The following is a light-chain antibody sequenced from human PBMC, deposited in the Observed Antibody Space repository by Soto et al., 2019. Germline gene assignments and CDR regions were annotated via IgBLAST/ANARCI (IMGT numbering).Light chain of an antibody. CDR1: SNDIGGYDY. Sequence: QSALTQPAPVSGSPGESITIPCTGTSNDIGGYDYVSWYQQQPDKAPKLIIYDVTKRPSGVSNRFSGSKSGNTASLTISGLQSEDEADYYCSSHTSGSTRVFGTGTKVTVL. CDR3: SSHTSGSTRV. CDR2: DVT. J-gene: IGLJ1*01. V-gene: IGLV2-14*03.